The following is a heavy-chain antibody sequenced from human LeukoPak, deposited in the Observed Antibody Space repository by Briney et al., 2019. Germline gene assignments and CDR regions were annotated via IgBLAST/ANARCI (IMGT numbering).Heavy chain of an antibody. V-gene: IGHV4-59*08. D-gene: IGHD6-19*01. J-gene: IGHJ4*02. CDR3: VLAVAGPEFDY. Sequence: SETLSLTCTVSGGSISSYYWSWIRQPPGKGLEWIGYIYYSGSTNYNPSLKSRVTISVDTSKNQFSLKLSSVTAADTAVYYCVLAVAGPEFDYWGQGTLVTVSS. CDR1: GGSISSYY. CDR2: IYYSGST.